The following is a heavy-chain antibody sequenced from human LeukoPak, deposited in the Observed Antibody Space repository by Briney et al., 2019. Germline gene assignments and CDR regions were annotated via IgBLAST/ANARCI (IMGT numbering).Heavy chain of an antibody. CDR1: GFTFSDYY. CDR3: ARDRGSSGWYKYDFDI. Sequence: GGSLRLSCAASGFTFSDYYMSWIRQAPGKGLEWVSYISSSGSTIYYADSVKGRFTISRDNARNSLYLQMNTLRAEDTAVYYCARDRGSSGWYKYDFDIWGQGTMVTVSS. J-gene: IGHJ3*02. D-gene: IGHD6-19*01. CDR2: ISSSGSTI. V-gene: IGHV3-11*04.